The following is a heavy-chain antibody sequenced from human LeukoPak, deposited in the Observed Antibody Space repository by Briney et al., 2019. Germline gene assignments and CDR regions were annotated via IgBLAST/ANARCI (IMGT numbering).Heavy chain of an antibody. D-gene: IGHD2-15*01. J-gene: IGHJ4*02. CDR2: ISYDGSNK. Sequence: PGGSLRLSCAASGFTFSSYGMHWVRQAPGKGLEWVAVISYDGSNKYYADSVKGRFTISRDNSKNTLYLQMNSLRAEDTAVYYCAKDLTYCSGGSCPGFEYWGQGTLVTVSS. V-gene: IGHV3-30*18. CDR3: AKDLTYCSGGSCPGFEY. CDR1: GFTFSSYG.